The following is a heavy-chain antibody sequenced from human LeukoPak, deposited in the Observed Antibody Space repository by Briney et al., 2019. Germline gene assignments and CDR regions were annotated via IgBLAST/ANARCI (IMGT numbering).Heavy chain of an antibody. D-gene: IGHD3-10*02. J-gene: IGHJ6*04. CDR1: GFTFSSYE. Sequence: GGSLRLSCAASGFTFSSYEMSWVRRAPGKGLEWVSYISSSGSTIYYADSVKGRFTISRDNAKNSLCLQMNSLRAEDTAVYYCAELGITMIGGVWGKGTTVTISS. CDR3: AELGITMIGGV. V-gene: IGHV3-48*03. CDR2: ISSSGSTI.